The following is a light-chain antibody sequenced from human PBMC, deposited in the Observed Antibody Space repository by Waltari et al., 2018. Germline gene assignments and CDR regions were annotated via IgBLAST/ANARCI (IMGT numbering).Light chain of an antibody. CDR2: KAS. J-gene: IGKJ1*01. V-gene: IGKV1-5*03. CDR1: KSISNW. Sequence: DIQMTQSPSTLSAFVGDRVTITCRASKSISNWLVWYQQKPGKAPKLLIYKASTLETGVPSRFSGSGSGTEFTLTISNLQPDDFATYYCQQYNYYWTFGQGTKVEI. CDR3: QQYNYYWT.